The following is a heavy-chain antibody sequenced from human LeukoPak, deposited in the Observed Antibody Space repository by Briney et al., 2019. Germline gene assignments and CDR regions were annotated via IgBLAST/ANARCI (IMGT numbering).Heavy chain of an antibody. CDR2: IHYSGTT. CDR3: AKHYMGSSYNHALDC. J-gene: IGHJ4*02. D-gene: IGHD3-10*01. Sequence: PETLSLTCTVSGGSISTVNYFWGWIRQPPGTGLEWIGSIHYSGTTYYNPSLKSRVTISIDTSKNQFSLKLSSVTAADTALYYCAKHYMGSSYNHALDCWGQGTLVTVSS. CDR1: GGSISTVNYF. V-gene: IGHV4-39*01.